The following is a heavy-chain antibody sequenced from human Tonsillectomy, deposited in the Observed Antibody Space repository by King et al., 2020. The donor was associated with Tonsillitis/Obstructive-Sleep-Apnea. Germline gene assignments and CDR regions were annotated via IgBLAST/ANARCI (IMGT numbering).Heavy chain of an antibody. J-gene: IGHJ4*02. CDR2: IISKAKSYAT. CDR3: TRRSGGGTV. CDR1: GFTFSGSA. D-gene: IGHD2-15*01. V-gene: IGHV3-73*01. Sequence: VQLVESGGGLVQPGGSLKLSCAASGFTFSGSAMHWVRQASGKGLEGVGRIISKAKSYATAYAASVKGRFTISRDDSKNTAYLQMNSLKTEDTAVYYCTRRSGGGTVWGQGTLVTVSS.